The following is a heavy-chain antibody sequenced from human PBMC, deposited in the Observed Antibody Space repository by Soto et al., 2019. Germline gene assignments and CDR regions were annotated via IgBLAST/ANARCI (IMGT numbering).Heavy chain of an antibody. Sequence: PGESLKISCKGSGYSFTSYWIGGVRQMPGKGLEWMGIIYPGDSDTRYSPSFQGQVTISADKSISTAYLQWSSLKASDTAMYYCARKAWSDRSSWYPTWWSDPWGQAPLVTLSS. V-gene: IGHV5-51*01. CDR2: IYPGDSDT. D-gene: IGHD6-13*01. J-gene: IGHJ5*02. CDR3: ARKAWSDRSSWYPTWWSDP. CDR1: GYSFTSYW.